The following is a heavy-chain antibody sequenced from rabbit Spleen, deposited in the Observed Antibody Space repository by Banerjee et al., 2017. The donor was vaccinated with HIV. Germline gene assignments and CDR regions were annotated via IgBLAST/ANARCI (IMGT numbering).Heavy chain of an antibody. Sequence: QSLEESGGDLVKPGASLTLTCTASGFSFSSNYWICWVRQAPGKGLEWIGCINSGSSGSTYYATWAKGRFTITRSTSLNTVTLQMTSLTAADTATYFCARDAAGREDFNLWGPGTLVTVS. CDR3: ARDAAGREDFNL. D-gene: IGHD4-2*01. V-gene: IGHV1S40*01. J-gene: IGHJ4*01. CDR2: INSGSSGST. CDR1: GFSFSSNYW.